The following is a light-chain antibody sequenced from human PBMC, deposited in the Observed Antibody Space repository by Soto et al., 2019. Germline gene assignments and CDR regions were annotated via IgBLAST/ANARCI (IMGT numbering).Light chain of an antibody. J-gene: IGLJ2*01. CDR1: SGHSNYA. Sequence: QSVLTQSPSASASLGASVKLTCTLSSGHSNYAIAWHQQQPEKGPRYLMKLNTDGSHSKGDGIPDRFSGSSSGAERYLTISSLQSEDEADYYCQTWGTAIGDVVFGGGTKLTVL. CDR2: LNTDGSH. CDR3: QTWGTAIGDVV. V-gene: IGLV4-69*01.